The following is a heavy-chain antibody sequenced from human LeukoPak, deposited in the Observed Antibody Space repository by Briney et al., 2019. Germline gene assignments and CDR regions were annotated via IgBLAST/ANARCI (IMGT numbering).Heavy chain of an antibody. J-gene: IGHJ5*02. CDR1: GFTFRRYD. V-gene: IGHV3-23*01. Sequence: GGSLRLSCAASGFTFRRYDMIWGRQAPGKGREWVSDIRGICSITYYPDSVNGRSTISTDNSKISLYLQMNTLSAEDTAVYYCAKGRVALEPRELGCDLFDPWGQGTLVTVSS. CDR3: AKGRVALEPRELGCDLFDP. D-gene: IGHD4/OR15-4a*01. CDR2: IRGICSIT.